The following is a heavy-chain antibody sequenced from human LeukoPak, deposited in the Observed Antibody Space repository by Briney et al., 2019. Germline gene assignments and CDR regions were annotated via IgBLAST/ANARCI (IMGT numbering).Heavy chain of an antibody. CDR2: MNPNSGNT. CDR1: GYTFTSYD. CDR3: SRGTYSSSWFLDY. Sequence: ASVKVSCKASGYTFTSYDINWVRQPTAQGLEWMGWMNPNSGNTGYAQKFQGRVTITRNTSISTAYMELSSLRSEDTAVYYCSRGTYSSSWFLDYWGQGTLVTVSS. J-gene: IGHJ4*02. V-gene: IGHV1-8*03. D-gene: IGHD6-13*01.